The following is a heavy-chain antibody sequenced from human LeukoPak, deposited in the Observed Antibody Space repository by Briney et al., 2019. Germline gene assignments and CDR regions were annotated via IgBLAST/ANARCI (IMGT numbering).Heavy chain of an antibody. CDR1: GYSISSRYY. J-gene: IGHJ5*02. Sequence: TSETLSLTCTVSGYSISSRYYWGWIRQPPGKGLEWIGSIYHSGSTYYNPSLKSRVTISVDTSKNQFSLKLSSVTAADTAVYYCARDSSSSWYGSFDPWGQGTLVTVSS. CDR3: ARDSSSSWYGSFDP. D-gene: IGHD6-13*01. CDR2: IYHSGST. V-gene: IGHV4-38-2*02.